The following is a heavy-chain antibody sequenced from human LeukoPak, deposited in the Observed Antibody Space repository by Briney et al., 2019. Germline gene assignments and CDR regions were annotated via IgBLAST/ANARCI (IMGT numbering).Heavy chain of an antibody. D-gene: IGHD4-23*01. CDR3: ARARAYGSNTPRAFDY. Sequence: SETLSLTCTVSGGSMSSYYWSWIRQPPGKGLDWIGYISYSGSTNYNPSLKSRVTISVDTSKNQFSLTLSSVTSADTAVYYCARARAYGSNTPRAFDYWGQGTLVTVSS. J-gene: IGHJ4*02. CDR2: ISYSGST. V-gene: IGHV4-59*01. CDR1: GGSMSSYY.